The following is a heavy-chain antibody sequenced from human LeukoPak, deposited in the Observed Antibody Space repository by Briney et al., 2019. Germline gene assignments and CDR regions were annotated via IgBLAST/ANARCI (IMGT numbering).Heavy chain of an antibody. CDR3: AKDGWFLNSDLHGDFDN. CDR1: GFTFSDYY. D-gene: IGHD4-11*01. Sequence: PGGSLRLSCAVSGFTFSDYYMSWIRQAPGKGLEWVSYISSGGSTISHADSVKGRFTISRDNAKNSLYLQMNNLRPEDTALYYCAKDGWFLNSDLHGDFDNWGQGILVTVSS. V-gene: IGHV3-11*01. J-gene: IGHJ4*02. CDR2: ISSGGSTI.